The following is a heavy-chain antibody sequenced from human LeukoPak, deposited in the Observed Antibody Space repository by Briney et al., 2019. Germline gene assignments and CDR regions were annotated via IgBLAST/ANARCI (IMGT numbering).Heavy chain of an antibody. D-gene: IGHD2-2*01. CDR3: ALASVVPGASALSWYNWFDP. CDR1: GGSLSSSSYY. J-gene: IGHJ5*02. CDR2: IFYSRST. V-gene: IGHV4-39*07. Sequence: SETLSLTCTVLGGSLSSSSYYWGWIRQPPGRGLEWTGSIFYSRSTYYNPSLKSRVTISVDTSKNQFSLKISSVTAADTAVYYCALASVVPGASALSWYNWFDPWGQGTLVTVSS.